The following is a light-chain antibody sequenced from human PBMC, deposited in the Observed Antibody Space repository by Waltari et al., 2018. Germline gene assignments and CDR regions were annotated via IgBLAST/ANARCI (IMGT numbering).Light chain of an antibody. V-gene: IGLV3-25*03. Sequence: SPGLTQPPSVSVFPGQTAIITCSGDELADKYTYWFQQKSGQASVVVIRRNNGRPSGIPDRFSASDSGTTGTLVISGVQAEDEAEYYCQSADDSGDHVLFGGGTKLTVL. CDR1: ELADKY. CDR2: RNN. J-gene: IGLJ2*01. CDR3: QSADDSGDHVL.